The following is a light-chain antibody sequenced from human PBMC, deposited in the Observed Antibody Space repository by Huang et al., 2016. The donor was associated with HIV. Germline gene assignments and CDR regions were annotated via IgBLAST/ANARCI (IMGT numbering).Light chain of an antibody. Sequence: EVIMTQSPATFSVSPGETATLSCRASQSVSSNLGWYQQSPGQAPRLLIYNTSTMATGIPARFSGGGSGTDFTLTISSVQSEDFAVYYCQQYNNWPPYTFGQGTKLEIK. CDR1: QSVSSN. J-gene: IGKJ2*01. V-gene: IGKV3-15*01. CDR3: QQYNNWPPYT. CDR2: NTS.